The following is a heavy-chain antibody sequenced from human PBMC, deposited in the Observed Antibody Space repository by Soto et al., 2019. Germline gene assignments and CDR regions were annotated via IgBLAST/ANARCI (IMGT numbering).Heavy chain of an antibody. CDR2: ISWNSGSI. J-gene: IGHJ4*02. Sequence: EVQLVESGGGLVQPGRSLRLSCAASGFTFDDYAMHWVRQAPGKGLEWVSGISWNSGSIGYADSVKGRFTISRDNAKNSLYLQMNSLRAEDTALYYCAKGGSSGWPTYYFDYWGQGTLVTVSS. D-gene: IGHD6-19*01. CDR1: GFTFDDYA. V-gene: IGHV3-9*01. CDR3: AKGGSSGWPTYYFDY.